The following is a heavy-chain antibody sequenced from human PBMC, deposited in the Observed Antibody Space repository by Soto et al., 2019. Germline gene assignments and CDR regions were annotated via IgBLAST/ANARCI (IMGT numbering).Heavy chain of an antibody. CDR3: AHGGGKYDSSGYAYFAY. V-gene: IGHV2-5*02. D-gene: IGHD3-22*01. CDR1: GFSLSSSGVG. CDR2: IYWDDDK. J-gene: IGHJ4*02. Sequence: KESGPTLVKPTQTLTLTCTFSGFSLSSSGVGVGWIRQPPGKALEWLALIYWDDDKRYSPSLKSRLTITKDTSKNQVVLTMTNMDPVDTATYYCAHGGGKYDSSGYAYFAYWGQGTLVTVSS.